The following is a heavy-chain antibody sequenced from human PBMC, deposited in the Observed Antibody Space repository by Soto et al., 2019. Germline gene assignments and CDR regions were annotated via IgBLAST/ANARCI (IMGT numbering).Heavy chain of an antibody. CDR2: ISSSSSYI. J-gene: IGHJ6*02. CDR3: ARSGVWSGFYYYGMDV. D-gene: IGHD3-3*01. Sequence: PGGSLRLSCAASGFTFSSYSMNWVRQAPGKGLEWVSSISSSSSYIYYADSVKGRFTISRDNAKNSLYLQMNSLRAEDTAVYYCARSGVWSGFYYYGMDVWGQGTTVTVS. V-gene: IGHV3-21*01. CDR1: GFTFSSYS.